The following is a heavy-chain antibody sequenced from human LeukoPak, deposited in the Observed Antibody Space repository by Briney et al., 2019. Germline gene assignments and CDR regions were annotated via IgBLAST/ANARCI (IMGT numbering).Heavy chain of an antibody. CDR2: INHSGST. J-gene: IGHJ4*02. Sequence: PSETLSLTCTVSGVSIRSTSYYWGWIRQPPGKGLEWIGEINHSGSTNYNPSLKSRVTISVDTSKNQFSLKLSSVTAADTAVYYCARNRMYYYGSGSYFYFDYWGQGTLVTVSS. V-gene: IGHV4-39*07. CDR3: ARNRMYYYGSGSYFYFDY. CDR1: GVSIRSTSYY. D-gene: IGHD3-10*01.